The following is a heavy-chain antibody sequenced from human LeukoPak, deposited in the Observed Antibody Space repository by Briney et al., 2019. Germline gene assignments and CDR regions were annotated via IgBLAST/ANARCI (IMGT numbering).Heavy chain of an antibody. V-gene: IGHV3-48*03. CDR2: ISSSGSTI. D-gene: IGHD2-15*01. J-gene: IGHJ4*02. Sequence: GGSLRLSCAASGFTFSSYEMNWVRQAPGKGLEWVSYISSSGSTIYYADSVKGRFTISRDNAKNSLYLQMNSLRAGDTAVYYCATYIVGPTIDYWGQGTLVTVSS. CDR3: ATYIVGPTIDY. CDR1: GFTFSSYE.